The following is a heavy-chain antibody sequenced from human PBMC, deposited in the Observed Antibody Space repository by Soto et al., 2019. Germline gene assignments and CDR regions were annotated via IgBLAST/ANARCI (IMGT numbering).Heavy chain of an antibody. CDR3: ARSPVVTAIRGYFQH. CDR2: INHSGST. V-gene: IGHV4-34*01. CDR1: GGSFSGYY. J-gene: IGHJ1*01. D-gene: IGHD2-21*02. Sequence: SETLSLTCAVYGGSFSGYYWSWIRQPPGKGLEWIGEINHSGSTNYNPSLKSRVTISVDTSKNQFSLKLSSVTAADTAVYYCARSPVVTAIRGYFQHWGQGTLVTVSS.